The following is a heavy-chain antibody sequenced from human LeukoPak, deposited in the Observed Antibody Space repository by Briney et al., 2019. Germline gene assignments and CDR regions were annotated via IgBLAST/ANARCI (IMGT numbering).Heavy chain of an antibody. V-gene: IGHV1-24*01. CDR3: ATSYYDSSGPGWFDP. D-gene: IGHD3-22*01. CDR1: GYTLTELS. CDR2: FDPEDGET. J-gene: IGHJ5*02. Sequence: ASVKVFCKVSGYTLTELSMHWVRQAPGKGLEWMGGFDPEDGETIYAQKFQGRVTMTEDTSTDTAYMELSSLRSEDTAVYYCATSYYDSSGPGWFDPWGQGTLVTVSS.